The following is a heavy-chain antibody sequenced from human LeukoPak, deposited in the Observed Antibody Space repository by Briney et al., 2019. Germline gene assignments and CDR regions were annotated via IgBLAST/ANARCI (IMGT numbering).Heavy chain of an antibody. Sequence: GGSLRLSCAASGFTFSSYSMNWVRQAPGKGLEWVSSISSSSSYIYYADSVKGRFTISRDNAKNSLYLQMNSLRAEDTAVYYCARITVSPAALDPWGQGTLVTVSS. V-gene: IGHV3-21*01. CDR2: ISSSSSYI. CDR1: GFTFSSYS. CDR3: ARITVSPAALDP. J-gene: IGHJ5*02. D-gene: IGHD2-2*01.